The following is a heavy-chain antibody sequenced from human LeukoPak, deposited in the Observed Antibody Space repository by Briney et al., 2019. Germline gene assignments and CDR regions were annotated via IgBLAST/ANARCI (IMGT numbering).Heavy chain of an antibody. V-gene: IGHV3-23*01. D-gene: IGHD2/OR15-2a*01. CDR3: AILSWDGRGSFY. Sequence: GGSLRLSCAASGFTFATYSMSWVRQAPGEGLEWVSAIRSGGENTFYAGSVRGRFTTSRDNSRATMSLEMNSLRAEDTAVYFCAILSWDGRGSFYWGQGTLVTVSS. J-gene: IGHJ4*02. CDR1: GFTFATYS. CDR2: IRSGGENT.